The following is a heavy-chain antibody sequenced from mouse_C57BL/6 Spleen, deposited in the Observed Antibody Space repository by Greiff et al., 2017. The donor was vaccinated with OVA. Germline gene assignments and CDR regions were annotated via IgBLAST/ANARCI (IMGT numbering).Heavy chain of an antibody. V-gene: IGHV5-12*01. J-gene: IGHJ4*01. Sequence: DVQLVESGGGLVQPGGSLKLSCAASGFTFSDYYMYWVRQTPEKRLEWVAYISNGGGSTYYPDTVKGRFTITRDNAKNTLYLQMSRLKSEDTAMYYCARQDHYYAMDYWGQGTSVTVSS. CDR1: GFTFSDYY. CDR2: ISNGGGST. CDR3: ARQDHYYAMDY.